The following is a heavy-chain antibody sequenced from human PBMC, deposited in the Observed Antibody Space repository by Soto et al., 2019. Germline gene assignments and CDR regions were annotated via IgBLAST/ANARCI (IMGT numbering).Heavy chain of an antibody. CDR1: GYTFTSYG. CDR3: ARERGSWYASYYYYYGMDV. Sequence: SVKVSCKASGYTFTSYGISWVRQAPGQGLEWMGGIIPIFGTANYAQKFQGRVTITADESTSTAYMELSSLRSEDTAVYYCARERGSWYASYYYYYGMDVWGQGTTVTVSS. D-gene: IGHD6-13*01. CDR2: IIPIFGTA. J-gene: IGHJ6*02. V-gene: IGHV1-69*13.